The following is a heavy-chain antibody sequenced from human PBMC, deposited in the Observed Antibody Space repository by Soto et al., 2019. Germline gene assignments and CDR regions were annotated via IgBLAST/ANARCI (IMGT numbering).Heavy chain of an antibody. CDR1: GFIFSAFS. Sequence: PGGSXRLSCVSSGFIFSAFSINLLRHAPGKGLEWVSYISSSSSTIYYADSVKGRLTISRDNAKNSLFMQMDSLRDEDTAVYYCEREGGRHCSTNRCYNAFDIWGQGTMVTVSS. J-gene: IGHJ3*02. CDR3: EREGGRHCSTNRCYNAFDI. CDR2: ISSSSSTI. V-gene: IGHV3-48*02. D-gene: IGHD2-2*02.